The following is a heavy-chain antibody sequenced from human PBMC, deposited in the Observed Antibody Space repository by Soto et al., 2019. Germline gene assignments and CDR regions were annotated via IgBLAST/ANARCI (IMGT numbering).Heavy chain of an antibody. V-gene: IGHV4-31*03. J-gene: IGHJ4*02. CDR2: ISSGGTT. CDR1: GGSMNSGGYC. Sequence: QVQLQESGPGLVKPSQTLSLTCTVSGGSMNSGGYCWSWIRQHPGGGLEWIGCISSGGTTSYNPSLXSXXIISVDTSKIQFSLKLTSVTAAATAVYYCSRGILVWGQGTLITVSS. CDR3: SRGILV. D-gene: IGHD2-15*01.